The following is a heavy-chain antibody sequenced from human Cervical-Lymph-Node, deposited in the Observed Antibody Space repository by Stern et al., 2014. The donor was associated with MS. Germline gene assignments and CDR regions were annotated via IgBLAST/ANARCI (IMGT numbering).Heavy chain of an antibody. CDR1: GFTFSDYY. Sequence: EVHLVESGGGLVQPGGSLRLSCIASGFTFSDYYMDWVRQAPGSGLEWIARTRTKAKSYTTEYAASVKGRFTISRDDSKNSLYLQMNSLKTDDTALYYCVRGRNSFDYWGQGALVTVSS. V-gene: IGHV3-72*01. J-gene: IGHJ4*02. CDR3: VRGRNSFDY. CDR2: TRTKAKSYTT.